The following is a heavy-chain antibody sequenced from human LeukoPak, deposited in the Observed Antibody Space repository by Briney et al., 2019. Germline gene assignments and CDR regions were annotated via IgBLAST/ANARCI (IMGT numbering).Heavy chain of an antibody. CDR2: IWSDGTTQ. CDR1: GFIFNHFG. Sequence: GGSLRLSCAAAGFIFNHFGMHWVRQAPGKGLEWVAVIWSDGTTQFYADSVKGRFTISRDDSGNTVYLQMNSLRPEDTGVYYCARDAQRGFDYSNSLQFWGQGTPVTVST. V-gene: IGHV3-33*01. CDR3: ARDAQRGFDYSNSLQF. J-gene: IGHJ4*02. D-gene: IGHD4-11*01.